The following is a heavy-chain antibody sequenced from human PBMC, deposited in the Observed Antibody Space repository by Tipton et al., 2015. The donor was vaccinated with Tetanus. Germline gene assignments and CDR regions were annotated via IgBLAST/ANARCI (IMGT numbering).Heavy chain of an antibody. CDR3: TSSGIGGFCFLLDS. D-gene: IGHD2/OR15-2a*01. CDR1: GLCFHNAW. Sequence: SLRLSCTTSGLCFHNAWMNWVRQGPGKGLEWVGRIKSKTDGGTTDYAARVKDRFSITRDDSKNTAFLLMNSLKTEDPAVYYCTSSGIGGFCFLLDSGGPGPLVTVSS. CDR2: IKSKTDGGTT. V-gene: IGHV3-15*07. J-gene: IGHJ4*02.